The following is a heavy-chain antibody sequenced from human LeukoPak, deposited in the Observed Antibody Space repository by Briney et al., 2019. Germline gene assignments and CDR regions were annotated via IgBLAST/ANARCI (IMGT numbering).Heavy chain of an antibody. CDR2: IIPVLGIA. Sequence: SLKVSCKASGGTFSSYTISWVRQAPGQGLEWMGSIIPVLGIAYYAQKLQGRVTITADKSTSTLYMELSSLRSEDTAVYYCARSEYSSSWHWFDPWGQGTLVTVSS. CDR1: GGTFSSYT. CDR3: ARSEYSSSWHWFDP. D-gene: IGHD6-13*01. V-gene: IGHV1-69*02. J-gene: IGHJ5*02.